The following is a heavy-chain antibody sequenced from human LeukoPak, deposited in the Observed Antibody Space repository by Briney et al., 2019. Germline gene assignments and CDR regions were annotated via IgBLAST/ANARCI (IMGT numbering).Heavy chain of an antibody. CDR3: AKSREEIRGLDAFDI. J-gene: IGHJ3*02. Sequence: PSETLSLTCAVSGGSISSGGYSWSWIRQPLGKGLEWIGYIYHSGSTYYNPSLKSRVTISVDRSKNQFSLKLSSVTAADTAVYYCAKSREEIRGLDAFDIWGQGTMVTVSS. V-gene: IGHV4-30-2*01. CDR1: GGSISSGGYS. D-gene: IGHD5-24*01. CDR2: IYHSGST.